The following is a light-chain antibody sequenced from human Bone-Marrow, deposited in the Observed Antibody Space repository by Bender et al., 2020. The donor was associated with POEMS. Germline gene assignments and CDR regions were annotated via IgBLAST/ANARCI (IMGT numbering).Light chain of an antibody. CDR3: CSYTSSNTLV. V-gene: IGLV2-14*01. Sequence: QSALTQPGSVSGSPGQSITISCTGTSSDVGGYNYVSWYQQHPGTAPKLIIYDVTNRPSGISYRFSGSKSGNTASLTISGVQAEDEADYFCCSYTSSNTLVFGGGTKLTVL. CDR2: DVT. J-gene: IGLJ2*01. CDR1: SSDVGGYNY.